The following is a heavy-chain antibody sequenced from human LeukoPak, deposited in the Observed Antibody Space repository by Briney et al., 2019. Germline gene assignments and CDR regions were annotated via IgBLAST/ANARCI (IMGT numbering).Heavy chain of an antibody. J-gene: IGHJ6*02. D-gene: IGHD2-8*01. CDR2: ISGSGGST. V-gene: IGHV3-23*01. CDR3: ARSGGYCTNGVCKRYYGMDV. Sequence: GGSLRLSCAASGFTFSSYAMSWVRQAPGKGLEWVSAISGSGGSTYYADSVKGRFTISRDNSKNTLYLQMNSLRAEDTAVYYCARSGGYCTNGVCKRYYGMDVWGQGTTVTVSS. CDR1: GFTFSSYA.